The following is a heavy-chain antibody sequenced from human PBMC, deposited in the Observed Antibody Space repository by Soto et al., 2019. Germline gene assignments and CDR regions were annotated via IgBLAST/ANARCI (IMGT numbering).Heavy chain of an antibody. V-gene: IGHV1-18*01. CDR2: ISAYNGNT. Sequence: ASVKVSCKASGYTFISYGISWVRQAPGQGLEWMGWISAYNGNTNYAQKLQGRVTMTTDTSTNTAYMELRSLRSDDTAVDYCSRALYYSKCYYRSFYYGMDVWGQGTTVTVSS. D-gene: IGHD3-22*01. CDR3: SRALYYSKCYYRSFYYGMDV. CDR1: GYTFISYG. J-gene: IGHJ6*02.